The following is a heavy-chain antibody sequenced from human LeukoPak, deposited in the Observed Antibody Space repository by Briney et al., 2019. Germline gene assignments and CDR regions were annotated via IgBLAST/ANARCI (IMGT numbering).Heavy chain of an antibody. J-gene: IGHJ4*02. CDR2: IIPILDIA. V-gene: IGHV1-69*04. CDR1: GGTFSNYA. Sequence: SVKVSRKASGGTFSNYAISWVRQAPGQGLEWMGRIIPILDIANYAQKFQGRVTITADKSTSTAYMELSSLRSEDTAVYHCARDRAVAGRGDFDYWGQGTLVTVSS. D-gene: IGHD6-19*01. CDR3: ARDRAVAGRGDFDY.